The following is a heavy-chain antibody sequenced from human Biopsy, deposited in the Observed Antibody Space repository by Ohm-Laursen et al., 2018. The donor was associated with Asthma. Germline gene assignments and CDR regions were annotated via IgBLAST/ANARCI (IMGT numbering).Heavy chain of an antibody. Sequence: SSVKVSCKASGGTFSSYAISWVRQAPGQGLEWMGGIIPIFGTANYAQKFQGRVSITADESTSTAYMELTSLRKEDTAVYYCARDPHNSYLASLRTKFNYYYYGMDVWGQGTTVTVSS. CDR2: IIPIFGTA. CDR1: GGTFSSYA. J-gene: IGHJ6*02. D-gene: IGHD1-7*01. CDR3: ARDPHNSYLASLRTKFNYYYYGMDV. V-gene: IGHV1-69*01.